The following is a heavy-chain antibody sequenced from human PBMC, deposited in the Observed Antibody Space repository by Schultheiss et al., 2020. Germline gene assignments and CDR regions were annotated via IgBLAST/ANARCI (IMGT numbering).Heavy chain of an antibody. J-gene: IGHJ4*02. D-gene: IGHD3-10*01. CDR3: ARQYGSWRDLGY. Sequence: GESLKIPCKASGYSFTDYWIAWVRQMPGKGLEWMGIIYPGDSDTRYSPSFEGQVTISADKSVTTAYLQWSSLKASDTAMYYCARQYGSWRDLGYWGQGTLGTVAA. CDR2: IYPGDSDT. CDR1: GYSFTDYW. V-gene: IGHV5-51*01.